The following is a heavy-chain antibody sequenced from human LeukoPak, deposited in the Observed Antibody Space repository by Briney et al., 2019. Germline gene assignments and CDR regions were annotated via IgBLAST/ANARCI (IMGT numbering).Heavy chain of an antibody. V-gene: IGHV5-51*01. D-gene: IGHD3-16*01. CDR3: ARQGDAFRHWFDP. CDR2: IYPGDSDT. Sequence: GESLKISRKGSGYSFTSYWIGWVRQMPGKGLEWMGIIYPGDSDTRYSPSFQGQVTISADKSISTAYLQWSSLKASDTAMYYCARQGDAFRHWFDPWGQGTLVTVSS. CDR1: GYSFTSYW. J-gene: IGHJ5*02.